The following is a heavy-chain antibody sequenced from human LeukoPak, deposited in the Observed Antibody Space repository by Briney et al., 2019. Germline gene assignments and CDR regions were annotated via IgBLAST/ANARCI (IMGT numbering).Heavy chain of an antibody. D-gene: IGHD5-12*01. V-gene: IGHV4-59*01. J-gene: IGHJ6*03. CDR3: ARGYSGYAYYYYYYYMDV. Sequence: PLETLSLTCTVSGVSISSYYWSWIRQPPGKGLEWIGYIYYSGSTNYNPSLKSRVTISVDTSKNQFSLKLSSVTAADTAVYYCARGYSGYAYYYYYYYMDVWGKGTTVTVSS. CDR2: IYYSGST. CDR1: GVSISSYY.